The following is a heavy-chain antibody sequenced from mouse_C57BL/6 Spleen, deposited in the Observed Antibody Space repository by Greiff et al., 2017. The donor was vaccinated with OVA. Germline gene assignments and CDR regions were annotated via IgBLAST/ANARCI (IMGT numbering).Heavy chain of an antibody. CDR1: GFTFSSYA. CDR2: ISSGGDYI. J-gene: IGHJ2*01. Sequence: EVQLVESEEGLVKPGGSLKLSCAASGFTFSSYAMSWVRQTPEKRLEWVAYISSGGDYIYYADTVKGRFTISRDNARNTLYLQMSSLKSEDTAMYYCTRAYYYGSSYNYFDYWGQGTTLTVSS. D-gene: IGHD1-1*01. CDR3: TRAYYYGSSYNYFDY. V-gene: IGHV5-9-1*02.